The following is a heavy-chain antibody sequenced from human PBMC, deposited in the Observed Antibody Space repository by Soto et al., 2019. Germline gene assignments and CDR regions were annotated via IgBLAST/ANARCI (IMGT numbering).Heavy chain of an antibody. D-gene: IGHD2-21*02. CDR2: IYYSGST. CDR1: GGSISSSSYY. V-gene: IGHV4-39*01. J-gene: IGHJ5*02. Sequence: QLQLQESGPGLVKPSETLSLTCTVSGGSISSSSYYWGWIRQPPGKGLEWIGSIYYSGSTYYNPSLKSRVTISVDTSKNQCSLKLSSVTAADTAVYYCARQYCGGDCYSGNWFDPWGQGTLVTVSS. CDR3: ARQYCGGDCYSGNWFDP.